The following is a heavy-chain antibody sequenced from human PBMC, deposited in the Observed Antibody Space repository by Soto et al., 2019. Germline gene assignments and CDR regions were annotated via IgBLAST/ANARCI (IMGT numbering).Heavy chain of an antibody. D-gene: IGHD5-12*01. Sequence: QVQLVESGGGVVQPGRSLRLSCAASGFTFSSYGMHWVRQAPGKGLEWVAVISYDGSNKYYADSVKGRFTISRDTSKNPLYLQMNSLRAEDTAMYYCAKDHGSGCDWLRVGDASDIWGQGTMVTVSS. J-gene: IGHJ3*02. V-gene: IGHV3-30*18. CDR1: GFTFSSYG. CDR2: ISYDGSNK. CDR3: AKDHGSGCDWLRVGDASDI.